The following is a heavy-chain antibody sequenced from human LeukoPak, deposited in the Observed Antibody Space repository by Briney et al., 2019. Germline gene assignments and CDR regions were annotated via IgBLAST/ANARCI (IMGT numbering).Heavy chain of an antibody. J-gene: IGHJ6*03. CDR1: GFNFNIYR. CDR3: ARDQGHYYYYMDV. V-gene: IGHV3-48*02. Sequence: GGALRLSCTASGFNFNIYRRNGGRQAPGKGLEWVSCIRGAGTDINYADSVKGRFTISRDNAENSVYLQMNSLRDEDTAVYYCARDQGHYYYYMDVWGKGTTVTVSS. CDR2: IRGAGTDI.